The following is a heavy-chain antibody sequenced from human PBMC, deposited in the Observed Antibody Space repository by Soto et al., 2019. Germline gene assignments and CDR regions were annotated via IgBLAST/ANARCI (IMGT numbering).Heavy chain of an antibody. CDR1: GGSISSYY. J-gene: IGHJ3*02. V-gene: IGHV4-59*08. CDR3: GSQTDAGNYLVAFDS. Sequence: SETLSLTCTVSGGSISSYYWRWIRQPPGKGLEWVGYIYYSGSTNYNPYLKSRVTISVDTSKNQFSLKLSSVTAADTAVYYCGSQTDAGNYLVAFDSWPPGTIVT. D-gene: IGHD1-7*01. CDR2: IYYSGST.